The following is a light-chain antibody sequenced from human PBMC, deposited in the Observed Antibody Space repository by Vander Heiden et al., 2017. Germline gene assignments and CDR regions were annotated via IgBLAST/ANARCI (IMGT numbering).Light chain of an antibody. CDR3: QQSYSTPRT. CDR1: QSISSY. V-gene: IGKV1-39*01. CDR2: AAS. J-gene: IGKJ2*01. Sequence: DIQMTQSPSSLSASVGDRATITCRASQSISSYLNWYQQKPGKDPKLLIYAASSLQSGVPSRFSGSGSGTDFTLTISSLQPEDFATYYCQQSYSTPRTFGQGTKLEIK.